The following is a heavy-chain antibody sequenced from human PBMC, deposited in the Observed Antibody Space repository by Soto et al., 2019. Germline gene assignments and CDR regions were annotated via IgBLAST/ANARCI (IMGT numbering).Heavy chain of an antibody. CDR3: ARVGCSGGSCYTDWFDP. CDR1: GGTFSNYA. D-gene: IGHD2-15*01. CDR2: IIPNFGTT. V-gene: IGHV1-69*12. J-gene: IGHJ5*02. Sequence: QVQLVQSGSEVKKPGSSVKVSCKASGGTFSNYAITWVRQAPGQGLEWMGGIIPNFGTTNYAQKFQGRVTITADESTSTAYMELSSLRSEDTAVYYCARVGCSGGSCYTDWFDPWGQGTLVTVSS.